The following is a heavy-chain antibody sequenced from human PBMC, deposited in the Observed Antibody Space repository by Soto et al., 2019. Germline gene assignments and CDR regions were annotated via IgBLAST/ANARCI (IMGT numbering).Heavy chain of an antibody. V-gene: IGHV3-23*01. CDR3: AKRSLSPSCGGGNCYSPCDY. D-gene: IGHD2-15*01. Sequence: EVQLSDSGGGLVQPGGSLRLSCTASGFTFSTYAMSWVRQAPGTGLEWVSTITGSGAGTYYADSVKGRFTISRDNSKNTLYLQMNSLRAEDTAVYYCAKRSLSPSCGGGNCYSPCDYWGQGTLVSVSS. CDR2: ITGSGAGT. CDR1: GFTFSTYA. J-gene: IGHJ4*02.